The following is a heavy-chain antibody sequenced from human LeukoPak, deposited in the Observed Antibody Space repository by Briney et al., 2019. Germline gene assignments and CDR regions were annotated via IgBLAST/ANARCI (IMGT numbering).Heavy chain of an antibody. CDR3: ARLVSVDGPKGYYYYGMDV. D-gene: IGHD5-24*01. J-gene: IGHJ6*02. CDR2: INHSGST. Sequence: PSETLSLTWAVYGGSFSGYYWSWIRQPPGKGLEWIGEINHSGSTNYNPSLKSRVTISVDTSKNQFSLKLSSVTAADTAVYYCARLVSVDGPKGYYYYGMDVWGQGTTVTVSS. V-gene: IGHV4-34*01. CDR1: GGSFSGYY.